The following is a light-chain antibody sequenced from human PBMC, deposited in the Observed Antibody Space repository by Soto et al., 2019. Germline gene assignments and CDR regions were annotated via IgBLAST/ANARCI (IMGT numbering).Light chain of an antibody. Sequence: QSALTQPASVSGSPGQSITISCTGTSSDVGSYNYVSWYQQHPGKAPKLMIYEVSNRPSGVSNRFSVSKSGNTASLTISGLQAEDEADYYCNSYTSSTTLVFGGGTKVTVL. CDR3: NSYTSSTTLV. J-gene: IGLJ3*02. CDR1: SSDVGSYNY. V-gene: IGLV2-14*01. CDR2: EVS.